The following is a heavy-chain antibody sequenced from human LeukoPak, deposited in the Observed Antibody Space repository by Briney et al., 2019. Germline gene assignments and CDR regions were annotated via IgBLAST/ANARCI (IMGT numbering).Heavy chain of an antibody. CDR3: VKDRGLRNQWLQVTYDS. CDR1: GFIFSNYA. D-gene: IGHD5-24*01. V-gene: IGHV3-9*01. J-gene: IGHJ4*02. CDR2: ISWNSGSI. Sequence: GGSLRLSCAGSGFIFSNYAMHWVRQPPGKGLEWVSGISWNSGSIDYADSVKGRFTISRDNAKNSLHLQMNSLRPEDTALYYCVKDRGLRNQWLQVTYDSWGQGTLVTVSS.